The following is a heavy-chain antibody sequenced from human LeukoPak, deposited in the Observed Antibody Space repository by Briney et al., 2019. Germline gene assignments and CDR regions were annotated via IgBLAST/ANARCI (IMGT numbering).Heavy chain of an antibody. CDR2: ISYDGSNK. D-gene: IGHD3-22*01. Sequence: GGSLRLSCAASGFTFSSYGMHWVRQAPGKGLEWVAVISYDGSNKYYADSVKGRFTISRDNSKNTLYLQMNSLRAEDTAVYYCARFAAYDRSGFDDWGQGTLVTVSS. CDR1: GFTFSSYG. CDR3: ARFAAYDRSGFDD. V-gene: IGHV3-30*03. J-gene: IGHJ4*02.